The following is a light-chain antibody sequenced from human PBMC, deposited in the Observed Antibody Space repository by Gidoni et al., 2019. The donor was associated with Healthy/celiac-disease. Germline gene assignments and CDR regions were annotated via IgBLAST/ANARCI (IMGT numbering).Light chain of an antibody. V-gene: IGKV1-39*01. Sequence: DIQMPQSPSSLSASVADRVTITCRASQSISSYLNWYQQKPGKAPKLLIYAASSLQSGVPSRFSGSGSGTDVTLTISSLQPEDFATYYCQQSYSTLALTFGGGTKVEIK. CDR1: QSISSY. CDR2: AAS. J-gene: IGKJ4*01. CDR3: QQSYSTLALT.